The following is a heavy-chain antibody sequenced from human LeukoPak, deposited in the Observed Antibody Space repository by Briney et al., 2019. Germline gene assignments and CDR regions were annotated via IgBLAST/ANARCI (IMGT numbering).Heavy chain of an antibody. V-gene: IGHV3-48*01. CDR3: ARDLITMVRGVIGDY. J-gene: IGHJ4*02. CDR1: GFTFSSYS. D-gene: IGHD3-10*01. CDR2: ISSSSSTI. Sequence: GGSLRLSCAASGFTFSSYSMNWVRQAPGKGLEWVSYISSSSSTIYYADSVKGRFTISRDNAKNSLYLQMNSLRGEDTAVYYCARDLITMVRGVIGDYWGQGTLVTVSS.